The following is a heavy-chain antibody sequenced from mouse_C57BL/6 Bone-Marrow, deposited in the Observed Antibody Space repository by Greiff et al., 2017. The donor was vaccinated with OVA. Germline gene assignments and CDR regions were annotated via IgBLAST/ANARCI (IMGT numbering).Heavy chain of an antibody. J-gene: IGHJ2*01. V-gene: IGHV1-82*01. CDR1: GYAFSSSW. Sequence: QVQLQQSGPELVKPGASVKISCKASGYAFSSSWMNWVKQRPGKGLEWIGRIYPGDGDTNYNGKFKGKATLTADKSSSTAYMQLSSLTSEDSAVYVCARSGYYDYYFDYWGQGTTLTVSS. CDR3: ARSGYYDYYFDY. CDR2: IYPGDGDT. D-gene: IGHD2-4*01.